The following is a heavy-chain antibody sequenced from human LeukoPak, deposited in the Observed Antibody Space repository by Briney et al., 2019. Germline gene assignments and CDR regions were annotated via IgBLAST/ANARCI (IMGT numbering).Heavy chain of an antibody. J-gene: IGHJ4*02. Sequence: GGSLRLSCAASGFTFSSCSMNWVRQAPGKGLEWVSYISSSSSTIYYADSVKGRFTISRDNSKNTLYLQMNSLRAEDTAVYYCARGKIAYYDILTGYYPDYYFDYWGQGTLVTVSS. D-gene: IGHD3-9*01. CDR3: ARGKIAYYDILTGYYPDYYFDY. CDR2: ISSSSSTI. CDR1: GFTFSSCS. V-gene: IGHV3-48*01.